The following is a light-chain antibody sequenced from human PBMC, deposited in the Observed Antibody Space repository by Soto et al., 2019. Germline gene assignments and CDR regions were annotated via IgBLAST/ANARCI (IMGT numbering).Light chain of an antibody. CDR2: KAS. V-gene: IGKV1-5*03. CDR1: QTISSW. J-gene: IGKJ1*01. Sequence: DIQMTQSPSTLSGSVGDGVTIPCRASQTISSWLAWYQQKPGKAPKLLIYKASTLKSGVPSRFSGSGSGTEFTLTISSLQPDDFGTYYCQEYNSYTGTFGPGTKVDIK. CDR3: QEYNSYTGT.